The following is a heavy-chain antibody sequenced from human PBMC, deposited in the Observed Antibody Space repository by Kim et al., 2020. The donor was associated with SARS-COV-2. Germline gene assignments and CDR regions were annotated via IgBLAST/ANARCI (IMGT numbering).Heavy chain of an antibody. J-gene: IGHJ4*02. CDR3: TICVERYGPDY. CDR1: GFTFSRYW. D-gene: IGHD5-18*01. V-gene: IGHV3-74*01. Sequence: GGSLRLSCAASGFTFSRYWMHWVRQAPGKGLVWVSRITDDGRTTTYADSVKGRFTISRDNAKNTLYLQMNSLRAEDTAVYYCTICVERYGPDYWGQGTL. CDR2: ITDDGRTT.